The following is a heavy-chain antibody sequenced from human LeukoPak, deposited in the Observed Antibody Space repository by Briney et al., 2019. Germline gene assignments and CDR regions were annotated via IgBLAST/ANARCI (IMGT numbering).Heavy chain of an antibody. D-gene: IGHD4-17*01. CDR2: MQFDESDE. J-gene: IGHJ4*02. CDR1: GFNFNTYA. Sequence: GGSLRLSCAASGFNFNTYAMHWVRQAPGKGLEWVAFMQFDESDEKYANSVRGRFTISRDNLRNILYLHMNSLRGDDTAVYYCAVPTTVTSIDYWGQGTLVTVSS. CDR3: AVPTTVTSIDY. V-gene: IGHV3-30*02.